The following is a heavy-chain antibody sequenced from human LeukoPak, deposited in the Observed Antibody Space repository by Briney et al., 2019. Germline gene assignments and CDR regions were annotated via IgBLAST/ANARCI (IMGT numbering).Heavy chain of an antibody. J-gene: IGHJ4*02. Sequence: ASVKVSCKASGYTFTSYAMHWVRQAPGQRLEWMGWTNAGNGNTKYSQKFQGRVTITRDTSASTAYMELSSLRSEDTAVYYCARVWQQLVDYWGQGTLVTVSS. CDR3: ARVWQQLVDY. D-gene: IGHD6-13*01. CDR1: GYTFTSYA. CDR2: TNAGNGNT. V-gene: IGHV1-3*01.